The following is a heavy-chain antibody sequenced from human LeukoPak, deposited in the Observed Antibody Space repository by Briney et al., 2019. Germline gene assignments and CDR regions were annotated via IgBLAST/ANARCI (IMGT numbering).Heavy chain of an antibody. CDR3: AREGYCSSTSCYGFSY. Sequence: PSETLSLTCAVYGGSLSGYYWSWIRQPPGKGLEWIGEINHSGSTNYNPSLKSRVTISVDTSKNQFSLKLSSVTAADTAVYYCAREGYCSSTSCYGFSYWGQGTLVTVSS. J-gene: IGHJ4*02. D-gene: IGHD2-2*01. CDR2: INHSGST. V-gene: IGHV4-34*01. CDR1: GGSLSGYY.